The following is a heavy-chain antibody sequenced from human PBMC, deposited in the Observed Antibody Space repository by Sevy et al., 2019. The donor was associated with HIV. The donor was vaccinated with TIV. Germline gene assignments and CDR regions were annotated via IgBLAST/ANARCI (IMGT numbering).Heavy chain of an antibody. CDR3: ARDLGSYYGSGLDY. D-gene: IGHD3-10*01. Sequence: ASVKVSCEASGYTFTSYGISWVRQAPGQGLEWMGWVSTSNGNTNYAQKLQGRVTMTTDKSTSTAYMNLRSLRFDDTAIYYCARDLGSYYGSGLDYWGQGTLVTVSS. CDR2: VSTSNGNT. V-gene: IGHV1-18*01. J-gene: IGHJ4*02. CDR1: GYTFTSYG.